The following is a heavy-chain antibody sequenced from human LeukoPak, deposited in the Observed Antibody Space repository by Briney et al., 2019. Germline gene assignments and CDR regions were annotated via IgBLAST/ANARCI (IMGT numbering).Heavy chain of an antibody. CDR2: INHSGST. Sequence: SETLSLTCAVYGGSFSGYYWSWIRQPPGKGLEWIGEINHSGSTNYNPSLKSRVTISVDTSKNQFSLKLSSVTAADTAVYCCARVQTYYYGSGSHYPDYWGQGTLVTVSS. J-gene: IGHJ4*02. CDR3: ARVQTYYYGSGSHYPDY. D-gene: IGHD3-10*01. CDR1: GGSFSGYY. V-gene: IGHV4-34*01.